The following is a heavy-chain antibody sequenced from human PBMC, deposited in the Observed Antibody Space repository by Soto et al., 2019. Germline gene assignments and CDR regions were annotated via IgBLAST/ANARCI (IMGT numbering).Heavy chain of an antibody. Sequence: QPGGSLRLSCAASGFTFSTYAITWVRQAPGKGLEWVSAISAGGGSTYYADSVKGRFTISRDNSKNTLYLQVNSLRAEDTAVYYCAKDPTVKRSGYFDYWGKGTLVTVSS. CDR3: AKDPTVKRSGYFDY. J-gene: IGHJ4*02. D-gene: IGHD4-17*01. CDR2: ISAGGGST. CDR1: GFTFSTYA. V-gene: IGHV3-23*01.